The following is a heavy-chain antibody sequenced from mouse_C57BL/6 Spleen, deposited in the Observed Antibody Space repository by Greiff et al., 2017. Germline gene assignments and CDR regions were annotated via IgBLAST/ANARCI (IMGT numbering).Heavy chain of an antibody. V-gene: IGHV1-80*01. CDR2: IYPGDGDT. CDR3: ARSDHSMAMDY. J-gene: IGHJ4*01. Sequence: QVQLQQSGAELVKPGASVKISCKASGYAFSSYWMNWVKQRPGKGLEWIGQIYPGDGDTNYNGKFKGKATLTADKSSSTAYMQLSSLTSEDSAVYFCARSDHSMAMDYWGQGTSVTVSS. CDR1: GYAFSSYW.